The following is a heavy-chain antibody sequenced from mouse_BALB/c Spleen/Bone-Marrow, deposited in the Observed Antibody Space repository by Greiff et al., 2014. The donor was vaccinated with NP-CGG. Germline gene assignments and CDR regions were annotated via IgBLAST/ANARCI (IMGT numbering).Heavy chain of an antibody. V-gene: IGHV1-18*01. Sequence: VQLQQSGPELVKPGASMKISCKASGYSFTSYTMNWVKQSHGKNLEWIGLINPYNGGTNYNQKFKDKATLTVDKSSSTAYMELLSLTSEDSAVYYCAREATTGYYFDYWGQGTTLTVSS. CDR3: AREATTGYYFDY. D-gene: IGHD1-1*01. J-gene: IGHJ2*01. CDR2: INPYNGGT. CDR1: GYSFTSYT.